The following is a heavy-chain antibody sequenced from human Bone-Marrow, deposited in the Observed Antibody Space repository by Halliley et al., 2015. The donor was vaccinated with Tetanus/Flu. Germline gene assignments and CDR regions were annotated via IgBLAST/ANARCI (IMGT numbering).Heavy chain of an antibody. J-gene: IGHJ4*02. Sequence: WVSLIPAHGEDPYYFHPVSGRFTISRDNSRNTLFLQMDSLRVEDTALYYCAKSAGTSYGLEYFDSWGRGTLVTVSS. D-gene: IGHD4-17*01. CDR3: AKSAGTSYGLEYFDS. CDR2: IPAHGEDP. V-gene: IGHV3-23*01.